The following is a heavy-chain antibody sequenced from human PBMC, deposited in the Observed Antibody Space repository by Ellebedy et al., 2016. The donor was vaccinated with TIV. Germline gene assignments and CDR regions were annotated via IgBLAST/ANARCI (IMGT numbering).Heavy chain of an antibody. J-gene: IGHJ4*02. Sequence: SETLSLXXSVSGASITSGSYYWSWIRQHPGKGLEWIGHNYKGGDTYYNPSLKSRVVISMDTSKNQFSLKVISVTAADTAVYYCARGDGSGSYYRWGQGTLVTVSS. CDR1: GASITSGSYY. CDR3: ARGDGSGSYYR. CDR2: NYKGGDT. V-gene: IGHV4-31*03. D-gene: IGHD3-10*01.